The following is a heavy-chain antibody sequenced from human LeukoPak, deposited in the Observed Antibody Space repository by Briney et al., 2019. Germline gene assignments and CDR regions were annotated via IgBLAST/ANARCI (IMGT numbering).Heavy chain of an antibody. Sequence: GGSLRLSCAASGFTFSSYAMSWVRQAPGKGLEWVSAISGSGGSTYYADSVKGRFTVSRDNSKNTLYLQMNSLRAEDTAVYYCAKAGKYYYDSSGYYPGDYWGQGTLVTVSS. CDR2: ISGSGGST. D-gene: IGHD3-22*01. V-gene: IGHV3-23*01. J-gene: IGHJ4*02. CDR3: AKAGKYYYDSSGYYPGDY. CDR1: GFTFSSYA.